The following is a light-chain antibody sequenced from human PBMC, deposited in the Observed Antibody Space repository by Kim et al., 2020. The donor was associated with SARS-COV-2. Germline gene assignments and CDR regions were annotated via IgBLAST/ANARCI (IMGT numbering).Light chain of an antibody. CDR2: QDN. V-gene: IGLV3-1*01. CDR1: KWGDKY. J-gene: IGLJ1*01. CDR3: QAWDSSTHNYV. Sequence: PGQTATITCSGNKWGDKYVSWYQQKPGQSPVMVIYQDNQRPSGIPERFSGSNSGNTATLTISGTQAMDEADFYCQAWDSSTHNYVFGPGTKVTVL.